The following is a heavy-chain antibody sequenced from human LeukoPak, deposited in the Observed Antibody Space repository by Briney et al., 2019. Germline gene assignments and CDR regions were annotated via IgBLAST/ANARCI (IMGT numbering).Heavy chain of an antibody. Sequence: GGSLRLSCAASGFTFSDYYMSWIRQAPGKGLEWVSYISSSSSYTNYADSVKGRFTNSRDNAKNSLYLQMNSLRAEDTAVYYYARSYGDSSIDYWGQGTLVTVSS. CDR3: ARSYGDSSIDY. J-gene: IGHJ4*02. CDR1: GFTFSDYY. D-gene: IGHD4-17*01. CDR2: ISSSSSYT. V-gene: IGHV3-11*06.